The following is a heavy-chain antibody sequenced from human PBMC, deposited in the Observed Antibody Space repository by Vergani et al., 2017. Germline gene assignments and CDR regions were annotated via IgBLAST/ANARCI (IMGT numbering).Heavy chain of an antibody. CDR3: AKDLAHYDSSGYFLDH. J-gene: IGHJ4*02. V-gene: IGHV3-30*02. D-gene: IGHD3-22*01. CDR2: IRYDGSHK. Sequence: QVQLVESGGGVVQPGGSLRLSCAASGFTFSSYGMHWFRQAPGKGLEWVAFIRYDGSHKYYADSVKGRFTISRDNSKNTLYVQMNSLRAEDTAVYYCAKDLAHYDSSGYFLDHWGQGTLVTVSS. CDR1: GFTFSSYG.